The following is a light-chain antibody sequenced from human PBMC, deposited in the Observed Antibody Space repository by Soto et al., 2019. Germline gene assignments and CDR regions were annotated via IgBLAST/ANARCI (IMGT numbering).Light chain of an antibody. Sequence: QSVLTQPASVSGSPGQSITISCTGTSSDVGSYNLVSWYQQHTGKAPKLMISEVSKRPSGISDRFSGSKSGSTASLTISGLQAEDEADYYFCSYAGTSTHTGFGGGPQLTVL. V-gene: IGLV2-23*02. J-gene: IGLJ7*01. CDR2: EVS. CDR1: SSDVGSYNL. CDR3: CSYAGTSTHTG.